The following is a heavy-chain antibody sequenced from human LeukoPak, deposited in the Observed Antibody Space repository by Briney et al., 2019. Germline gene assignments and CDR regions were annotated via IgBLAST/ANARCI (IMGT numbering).Heavy chain of an antibody. CDR3: ARVLDCSSTSCYAGALFDY. D-gene: IGHD2-2*01. V-gene: IGHV4-38-2*02. CDR1: GYSISSGYY. Sequence: SETLSLTCTVSGYSISSGYYWGWIRPPPGKGLGWIGSIYHSGSTYYNPSLKSRVTISVDTSKNPFSLKLSSVTAADTAVYYCARVLDCSSTSCYAGALFDYWGQGTLVTVSS. J-gene: IGHJ4*02. CDR2: IYHSGST.